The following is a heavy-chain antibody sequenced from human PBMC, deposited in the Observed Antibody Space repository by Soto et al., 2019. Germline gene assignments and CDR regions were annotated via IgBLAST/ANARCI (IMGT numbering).Heavy chain of an antibody. CDR3: ARDSVTTDYGDYLRFDP. J-gene: IGHJ5*02. Sequence: GGSLRLSCAASGFTFSSYSMNWVRQAPGKGLEWVSSISSSSSYIYYADSVKGRFTISRDNAKNSLYLQMNSLRAEDTAVYYCARDSVTTDYGDYLRFDPWGQGTLVTVSS. CDR1: GFTFSSYS. V-gene: IGHV3-21*01. D-gene: IGHD4-17*01. CDR2: ISSSSSYI.